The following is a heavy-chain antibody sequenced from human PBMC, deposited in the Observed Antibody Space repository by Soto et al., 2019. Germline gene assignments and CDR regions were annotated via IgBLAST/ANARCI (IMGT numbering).Heavy chain of an antibody. CDR3: TTVGIMITFGGVIVKDFDY. CDR1: GYTFTGYY. V-gene: IGHV1-2*02. J-gene: IGHJ4*02. D-gene: IGHD3-16*02. Sequence: ASVKVSCKASGYTFTGYYMHWVRQAPGQGLEWMGWINPNSGGTNYAQKFQGRVTMTRDTSISTAYLQMNSLKTEDTAVYYCTTVGIMITFGGVIVKDFDYWGQGTLVTV. CDR2: INPNSGGT.